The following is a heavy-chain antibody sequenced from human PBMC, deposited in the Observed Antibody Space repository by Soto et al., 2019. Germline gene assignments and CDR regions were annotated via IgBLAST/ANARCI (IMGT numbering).Heavy chain of an antibody. J-gene: IGHJ5*02. Sequence: GGSLRLSCAASGFTFSSYGMHWVRQAPGKGLEWVAVIWYDGSNKYYADSVKGRFTISRDNSKNTLYLQMNSLRAEDTAVYYCARDSGYCSGGSCFYPFWFDPWGQGTLVTVS. CDR3: ARDSGYCSGGSCFYPFWFDP. D-gene: IGHD2-15*01. CDR2: IWYDGSNK. V-gene: IGHV3-33*01. CDR1: GFTFSSYG.